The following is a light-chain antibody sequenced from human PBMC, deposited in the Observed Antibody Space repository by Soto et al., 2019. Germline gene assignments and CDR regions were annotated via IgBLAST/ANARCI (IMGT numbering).Light chain of an antibody. CDR3: QSYDSSLSGWV. Sequence: QSVLTQPPSVSGAPGQRVTISCTGSSSNIGAGYDVHWYQQFPGTAPKLLIYGNSNRPSGVPDRFSGSKSGTSASLAITGLQAEDEADYYRQSYDSSLSGWVFGGGTKLTVL. CDR1: SSNIGAGYD. J-gene: IGLJ3*02. CDR2: GNS. V-gene: IGLV1-40*01.